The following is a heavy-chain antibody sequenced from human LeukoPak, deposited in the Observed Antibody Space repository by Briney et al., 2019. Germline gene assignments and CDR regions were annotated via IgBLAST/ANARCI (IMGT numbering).Heavy chain of an antibody. CDR1: GFTFDDYA. Sequence: PGGSLRLSCAASGFTFDDYAMHWARQAPGKGLEWVSGISWNSGTIGYADSVKGRFTISRDNAKNSLYLQMNSLRAEDTAVYYCAHFHSYYFDYWGQGTLVTVSS. J-gene: IGHJ4*02. V-gene: IGHV3-9*01. CDR2: ISWNSGTI. CDR3: AHFHSYYFDY. D-gene: IGHD2-15*01.